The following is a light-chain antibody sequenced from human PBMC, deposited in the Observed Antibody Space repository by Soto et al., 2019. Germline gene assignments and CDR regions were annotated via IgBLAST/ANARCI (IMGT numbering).Light chain of an antibody. J-gene: IGKJ5*01. CDR2: DAS. CDR3: QQRNNWPPIT. Sequence: EIFLTQSPDTLSLSPGERATLTCRASQSVTNYIAWYQQRPGQAPRLLIYDASNRATGVPARFSGSRSGTDFTLTISDLEPADFGLYYCQQRNNWPPITFGQGTRLEIK. V-gene: IGKV3-11*01. CDR1: QSVTNY.